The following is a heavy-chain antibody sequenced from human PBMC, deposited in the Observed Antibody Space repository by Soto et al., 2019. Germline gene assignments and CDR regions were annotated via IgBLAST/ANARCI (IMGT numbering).Heavy chain of an antibody. D-gene: IGHD6-13*01. V-gene: IGHV1-69*12. CDR1: GGTFSSYA. Sequence: QVQLVQSGAEVKKPGSSVKVSCKASGGTFSSYAISWVRQAPGQGLEWMGGIIPIFGTANYAQKFQGRVTITADESTSTADVELGSLRSEDTAVYYCARGVRSAAALDYWGQGTLVTVSS. CDR3: ARGVRSAAALDY. CDR2: IIPIFGTA. J-gene: IGHJ4*02.